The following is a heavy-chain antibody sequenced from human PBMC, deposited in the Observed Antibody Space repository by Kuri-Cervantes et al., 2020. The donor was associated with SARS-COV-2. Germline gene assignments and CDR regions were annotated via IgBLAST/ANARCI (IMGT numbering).Heavy chain of an antibody. CDR2: INPSGGST. Sequence: SVKVSCKASEYTFTGYYMHWVRQAPGQGLEWMGIINPSGGSTSYAQKFQGRVTMTRDTSTSTVYMELSSLRSEDTAVYYCARGGRDSSGGEAFDIWGQGTMVTVSS. CDR3: ARGGRDSSGGEAFDI. J-gene: IGHJ3*02. V-gene: IGHV1-46*01. CDR1: EYTFTGYY. D-gene: IGHD3-22*01.